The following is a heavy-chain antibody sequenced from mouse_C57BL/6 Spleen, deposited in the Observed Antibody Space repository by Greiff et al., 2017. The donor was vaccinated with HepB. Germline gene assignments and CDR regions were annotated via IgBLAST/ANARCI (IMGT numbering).Heavy chain of an antibody. CDR2: INPSSGYT. D-gene: IGHD2-4*01. CDR1: GYTFTSYT. J-gene: IGHJ3*01. Sequence: QVQLKESGAELARPGASVKMSCKASGYTFTSYTMHWVKQRPGQGLEWIGYINPSSGYTKYNQKFKDKATLTADKSSSTAYMQLRSLTSEDSAVYYCARYDYGFAYWGQGTLVTVSA. V-gene: IGHV1-4*01. CDR3: ARYDYGFAY.